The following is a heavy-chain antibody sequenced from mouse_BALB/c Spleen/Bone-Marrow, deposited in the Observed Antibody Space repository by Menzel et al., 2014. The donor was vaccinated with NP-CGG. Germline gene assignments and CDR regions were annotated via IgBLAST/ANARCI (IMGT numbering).Heavy chain of an antibody. CDR3: VRDPGFPYAMDY. CDR1: GFSLTSYD. Sequence: QVQLQQSGPGLVAPSQSLSITCTVSGFSLTSYDISWIRQPPGKGLEWLGVIWTGGGTNYNSAFMSRLSISKDNSESQVFLKMNSLQTDDTAIYYCVRDPGFPYAMDYWGQGTSVTVSS. V-gene: IGHV2-9-2*01. CDR2: IWTGGGT. J-gene: IGHJ4*01.